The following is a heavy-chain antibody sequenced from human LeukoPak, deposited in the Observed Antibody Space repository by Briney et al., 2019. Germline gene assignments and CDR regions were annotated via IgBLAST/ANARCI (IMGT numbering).Heavy chain of an antibody. CDR1: GFTFSDYY. D-gene: IGHD3-22*01. V-gene: IGHV3-11*01. CDR2: ISSSGSTI. J-gene: IGHJ4*02. Sequence: GGSLRLFCAASGFTFSDYYMSWIRQAPGKGLEWVSYISSSGSTIYYADSVKGRFTISRDNAKNSLYLQMNSLRAEDTAVYYCARSPMTMIELGWYFDYWGQGTLVTVSS. CDR3: ARSPMTMIELGWYFDY.